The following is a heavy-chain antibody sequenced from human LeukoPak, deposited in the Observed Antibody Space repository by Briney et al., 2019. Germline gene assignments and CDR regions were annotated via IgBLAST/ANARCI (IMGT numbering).Heavy chain of an antibody. CDR3: ARAFLVGYSPEEYFFDY. Sequence: PSETLSLTCAVYGGSFSAYYWSWIRQPPGKGLEWIGEINHSGSTNYDPSLKSRVTISVDTSKYQFSLKLSSVTAADTAVYYCARAFLVGYSPEEYFFDYWGQGILVTVSS. CDR1: GGSFSAYY. D-gene: IGHD2-15*01. V-gene: IGHV4-34*01. CDR2: INHSGST. J-gene: IGHJ4*02.